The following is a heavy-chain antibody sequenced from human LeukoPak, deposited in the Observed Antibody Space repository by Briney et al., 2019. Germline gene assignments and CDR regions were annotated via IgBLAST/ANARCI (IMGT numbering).Heavy chain of an antibody. J-gene: IGHJ4*02. CDR1: GYSISSSNW. D-gene: IGHD4-23*01. Sequence: SETLSLTCAVSGYSISSSNWWGWIRQPPGKGLEWIGYIYYSGNTHYNPSLKGRVTMSVDTSKNQFSLKLSSVTAVDTAIYYCAKSVDGGNSPFDYWGQGTLVTVSS. CDR2: IYYSGNT. V-gene: IGHV4-28*01. CDR3: AKSVDGGNSPFDY.